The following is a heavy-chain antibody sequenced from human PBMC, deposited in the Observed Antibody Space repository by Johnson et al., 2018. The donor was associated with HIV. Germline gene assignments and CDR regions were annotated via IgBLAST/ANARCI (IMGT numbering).Heavy chain of an antibody. CDR2: ISYDGSNK. Sequence: QVQLVESGGGVVQPGRSLRLSCTASGFTFGDYAMHWVRQAPGKGLEWVAVISYDGSNKYYADSVKGRFTISSDNSKNTLYLQMNSLRAEDTAVYYCAKDRWSAFAQLPIFPSAFDIWGQGTMVTVSS. CDR3: AKDRWSAFAQLPIFPSAFDI. D-gene: IGHD6-6*01. V-gene: IGHV3-30*04. CDR1: GFTFGDYA. J-gene: IGHJ3*02.